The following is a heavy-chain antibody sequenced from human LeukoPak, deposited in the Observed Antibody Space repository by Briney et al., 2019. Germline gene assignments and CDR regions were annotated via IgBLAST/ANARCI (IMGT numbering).Heavy chain of an antibody. D-gene: IGHD3-22*01. CDR1: GFTVSSSY. CDR3: ARVFPPNYYDSSGYLFDY. J-gene: IGHJ4*02. Sequence: PGGSLRLSCAASGFTVSSSYMSWVRQAPGKGLEWVSVLYSDGSTYYADSVKGRFTISRDHSKNTLYLQMNSLRAEDTAVYYCARVFPPNYYDSSGYLFDYWGRGTLVTVSS. CDR2: LYSDGST. V-gene: IGHV3-53*01.